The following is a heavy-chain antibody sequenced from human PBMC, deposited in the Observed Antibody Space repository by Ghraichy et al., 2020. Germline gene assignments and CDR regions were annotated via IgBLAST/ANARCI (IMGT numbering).Heavy chain of an antibody. CDR2: MNSGSTSF. CDR1: GFTFSGFT. D-gene: IGHD4-17*01. Sequence: GGSLRLSCVASGFTFSGFTMNWVRQAPGKGPEWISSMNSGSTSFYYADSVKGRFTISRDNARNSLFLQMNSLRAEDTGLYYCVRDYGDYRIDYWGQGALVTVSS. CDR3: VRDYGDYRIDY. V-gene: IGHV3-21*01. J-gene: IGHJ4*02.